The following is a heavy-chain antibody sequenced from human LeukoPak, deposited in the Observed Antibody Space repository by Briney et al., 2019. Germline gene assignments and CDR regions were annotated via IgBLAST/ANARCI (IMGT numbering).Heavy chain of an antibody. CDR2: LRYSGST. CDR1: GGSISSGSYY. V-gene: IGHV4-39*02. D-gene: IGHD2-2*01. CDR3: ARGSVDCSSTSCNTIYYYAGMDV. J-gene: IGHJ6*02. Sequence: SETLSLTCTVSGGSISSGSYYWGWIRQPPGKGLVWIGSLRYSGSTYYNPSLKGRVTMSVDTSKNHFSLRLSSVTAADAAVYHCARGSVDCSSTSCNTIYYYAGMDVWGQGTTVTVSS.